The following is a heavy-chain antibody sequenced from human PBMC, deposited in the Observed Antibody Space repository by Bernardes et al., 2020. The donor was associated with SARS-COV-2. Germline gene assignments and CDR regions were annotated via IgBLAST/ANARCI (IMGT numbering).Heavy chain of an antibody. Sequence: SLTSPVSGGSISSSSYYWGWIRQPPGKGLEWIGSIYYSGSTYYNPSLKSRVTISVDTSKNQFSLKLSSVTAADTAVYYCARGLKLERLNYYYYGMDVWGQGTTVTVSS. V-gene: IGHV4-39*01. D-gene: IGHD1-1*01. CDR2: IYYSGST. CDR3: ARGLKLERLNYYYYGMDV. J-gene: IGHJ6*02. CDR1: GGSISSSSYY.